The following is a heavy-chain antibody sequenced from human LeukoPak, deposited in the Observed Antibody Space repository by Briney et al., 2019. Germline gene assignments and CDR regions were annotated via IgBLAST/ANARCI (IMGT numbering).Heavy chain of an antibody. CDR3: ARQGPRRAYDYYN. V-gene: IGHV4-39*01. CDR2: IFYTGST. D-gene: IGHD3-10*01. CDR1: GDSISSSSYY. Sequence: SETLSLTCTVSGDSISSSSYYWGWIRQPPAKGLEWIGCIFYTGSTYYNPSLKSRVTISVDTSKNQFSLRLSSVTAADTAVYYCARQGPRRAYDYYNWGQGTLVTVSS. J-gene: IGHJ4*02.